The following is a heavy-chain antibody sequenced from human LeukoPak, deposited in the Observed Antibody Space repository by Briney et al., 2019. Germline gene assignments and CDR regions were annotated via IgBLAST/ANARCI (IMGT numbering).Heavy chain of an antibody. CDR1: GGSISSCSYY. CDR3: ASSGHTSWVGFYYYYMDV. Sequence: SETLSLTCTVSGGSISSCSYYWGWIRQPPGKGLEWIGSIYYSGSTYYNPSLKSRVTISVDTSKNQFSLKLSSVTAADTAVYYCASSGHTSWVGFYYYYMDVWGKGTTVTVSS. CDR2: IYYSGST. V-gene: IGHV4-39*01. D-gene: IGHD5-12*01. J-gene: IGHJ6*03.